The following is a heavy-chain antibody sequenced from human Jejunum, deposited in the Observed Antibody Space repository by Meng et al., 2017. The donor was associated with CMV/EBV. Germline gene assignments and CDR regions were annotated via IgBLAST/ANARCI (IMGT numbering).Heavy chain of an antibody. CDR3: ARLDWELSDY. J-gene: IGHJ4*02. Sequence: TSHFSGGSISGSLFYWGWIRQHPGKGLEWIASIDYSGSSYYNSSLRRRVTISVDTSKNQFSLKLTSVTAADMAVYYCARLDWELSDYWGQGTLVTVSS. V-gene: IGHV4-39*01. CDR1: GGSISGSLFY. CDR2: IDYSGSS. D-gene: IGHD3-9*01.